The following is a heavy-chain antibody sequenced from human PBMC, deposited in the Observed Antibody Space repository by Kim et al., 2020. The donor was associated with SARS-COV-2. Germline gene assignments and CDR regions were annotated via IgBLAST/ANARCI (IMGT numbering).Heavy chain of an antibody. CDR1: SASISSGDCY. CDR3: ARGKGYSSTPHYYYYGMDV. V-gene: IGHV4-31*03. CDR2: IYYSGST. D-gene: IGHD6-13*01. Sequence: SETLSLTCTVSSASISSGDCYWSWIRQHPGKGLEWIGYIYYSGSTNYSPSLKSRVTISVDRSQNQFSLRLSSVTAADTAVYYCARGKGYSSTPHYYYYGMDVWGQGTTVTVSS. J-gene: IGHJ6*02.